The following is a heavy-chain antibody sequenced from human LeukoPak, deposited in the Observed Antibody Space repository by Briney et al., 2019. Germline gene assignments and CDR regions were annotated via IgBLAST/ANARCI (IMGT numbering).Heavy chain of an antibody. V-gene: IGHV4-34*01. CDR1: GGSFSGYY. Sequence: SETLTLTCAVYGGSFSGYYLSWIRQPPGKGLEWIGEINHSGSTNYNPSLKSRVTISVDTSKNQFSLKLSSVTAADTAVYYCARQGIAAPCIVFVLWAQRTMVTVSS. CDR3: ARQGIAAPCIVFVL. CDR2: INHSGST. D-gene: IGHD6-13*01. J-gene: IGHJ3*01.